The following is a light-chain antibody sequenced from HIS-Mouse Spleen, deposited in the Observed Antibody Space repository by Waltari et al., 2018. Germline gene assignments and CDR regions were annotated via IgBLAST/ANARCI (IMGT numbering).Light chain of an antibody. CDR2: EDS. Sequence: SYELTQPPSVSVSPGQTARITCSGDALPKKYAYWYQQKSGQAPVLVSYEDSKRPSGNPERLFGSSSGTMATLTISGAQVEDEADYYCYSTDSSGNHYVFGTGTKVTVL. CDR3: YSTDSSGNHYV. V-gene: IGLV3-10*01. J-gene: IGLJ1*01. CDR1: ALPKKY.